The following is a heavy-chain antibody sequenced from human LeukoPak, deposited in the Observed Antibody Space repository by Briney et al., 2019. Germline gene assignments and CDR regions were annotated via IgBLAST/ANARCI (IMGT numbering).Heavy chain of an antibody. CDR2: INSDGSST. D-gene: IGHD5-18*01. CDR1: GFTFSSYW. CDR3: ARVVRQLNFDY. V-gene: IGHV3-74*01. J-gene: IGHJ4*02. Sequence: PGGSLRLSCAASGFTFSSYWMHWVRQAPGKGLVWVSRINSDGSSTSYADSVKGRFTISRDNAKNTLYLQMNSLRAEDTAVYYCARVVRQLNFDYWGQGTLVTVSS.